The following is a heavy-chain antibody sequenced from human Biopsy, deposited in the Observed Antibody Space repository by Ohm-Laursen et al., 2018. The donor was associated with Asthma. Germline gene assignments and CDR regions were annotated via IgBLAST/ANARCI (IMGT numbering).Heavy chain of an antibody. CDR2: IYSGDNT. D-gene: IGHD5-24*01. CDR3: ARISRLGYNSLDYGMDV. V-gene: IGHV3-53*01. CDR1: GFTFSSFG. Sequence: GSLRLSCAASGFTFSSFGMHWVRQAPGKGLEWVSLIYSGDNTYYADSVKGRFTISRDHSKLYLQMNNLRTEDTAVYHCARISRLGYNSLDYGMDVWGQGTTVTVSS. J-gene: IGHJ6*02.